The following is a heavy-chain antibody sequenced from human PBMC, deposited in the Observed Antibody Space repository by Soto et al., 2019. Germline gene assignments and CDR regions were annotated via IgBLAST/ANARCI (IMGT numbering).Heavy chain of an antibody. CDR2: IKEDGSGK. V-gene: IGHV3-7*05. CDR3: ASAPPLEAFVY. CDR1: GFTFSSYW. D-gene: IGHD3-3*01. J-gene: IGHJ4*02. Sequence: GGSLRLSCAASGFTFSSYWMSWVRQAPGKGLEWVANIKEDGSGKYYVDSVKGRFTISRDNVKNSMDLQMNSLRAEDTAVYYCASAPPLEAFVYWGQGTLVTVSS.